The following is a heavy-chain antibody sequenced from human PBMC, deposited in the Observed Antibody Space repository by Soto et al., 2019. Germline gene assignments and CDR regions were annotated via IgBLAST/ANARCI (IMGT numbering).Heavy chain of an antibody. J-gene: IGHJ4*02. D-gene: IGHD6-19*01. CDR3: AKDYSSVWSRGIDV. CDR2: ISDAGERT. CDR1: GFTFSNHA. Sequence: HPGGSLRLSCAATGFTFSNHAMSWVRRAAGKGLGWVSGISDAGERTYYADSVRGRFTVSRDNSKNTLYLQMNTLRAEDTAVYYCAKDYSSVWSRGIDVWGQGILVTVSS. V-gene: IGHV3-23*01.